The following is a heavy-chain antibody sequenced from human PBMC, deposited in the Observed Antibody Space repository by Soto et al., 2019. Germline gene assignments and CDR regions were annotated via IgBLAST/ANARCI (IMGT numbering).Heavy chain of an antibody. CDR3: AGESDDLSSNLDC. V-gene: IGHV3-21*06. CDR2: ISSTTNYI. D-gene: IGHD1-1*01. Sequence: GGSLRLSCAASGFTFTRYSMNWVRQAPGKGLEWVASISSTTNYIYYGESLKGRLTISRDNAKNSMYLQMNTLRAEDTAVYYCAGESDDLSSNLDCLGQGTLVTVSS. J-gene: IGHJ4*02. CDR1: GFTFTRYS.